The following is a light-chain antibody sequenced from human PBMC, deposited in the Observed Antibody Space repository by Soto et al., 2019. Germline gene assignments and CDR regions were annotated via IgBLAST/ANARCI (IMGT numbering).Light chain of an antibody. CDR3: LQHNSYPHT. CDR2: AAS. J-gene: IGKJ1*01. V-gene: IGKV1-17*01. CDR1: QSISSY. Sequence: DIQMTQSPSSLSASVGGRVTITCRASQSISSYLNWYQQKPGKAPKLLIYAASSLQSGVPSRFSGSGSGTEFTLTISSLQPEDFATYYCLQHNSYPHTFGQGTKVDIK.